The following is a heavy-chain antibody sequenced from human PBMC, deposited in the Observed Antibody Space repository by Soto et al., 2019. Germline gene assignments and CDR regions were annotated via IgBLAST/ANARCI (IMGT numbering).Heavy chain of an antibody. CDR2: INPNSGGT. CDR3: ARDRSSLNYYYGMDV. CDR1: GYTFTGYY. D-gene: IGHD2-15*01. Sequence: ASVKVSCKASGYTFTGYYMHWVRQAPGQGLEWMGWINPNSGGTNYAQKFQGWVTMTRDTSISTAYMELSRLRSDDTAVYYCARDRSSLNYYYGMDVWGQGTTVTVSS. V-gene: IGHV1-2*04. J-gene: IGHJ6*02.